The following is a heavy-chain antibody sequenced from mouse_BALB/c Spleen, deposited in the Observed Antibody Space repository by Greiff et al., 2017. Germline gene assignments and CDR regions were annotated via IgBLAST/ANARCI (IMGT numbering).Heavy chain of an antibody. CDR2: IWRGGST. CDR1: GFSLTSYG. CDR3: AKIRGTGTWAMDY. D-gene: IGHD4-1*01. V-gene: IGHV2-5-1*01. Sequence: QVRLQQSGPSLVQPSQSLSITCTVSGFSLTSYGVHWVRQSPGKGLEWLGVIWRGGSTDYNAAFMSRLSITKDNSKSQVFFKMNSLQADDTAIYYCAKIRGTGTWAMDYWGQGTSVTVSS. J-gene: IGHJ4*01.